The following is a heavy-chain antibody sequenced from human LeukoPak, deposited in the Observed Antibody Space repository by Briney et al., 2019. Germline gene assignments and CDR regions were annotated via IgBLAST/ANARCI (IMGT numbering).Heavy chain of an antibody. J-gene: IGHJ4*02. Sequence: GGSLRLSCAASGFTFDDYGMSWVRQAPGKGLEWVSGINWNGGSTGYADSVKGRFTISRDNAKNSLYLQMNSLRAEDTALYHCAKATTHDYGDYPLDYWGQGTLVTVSS. CDR2: INWNGGST. CDR3: AKATTHDYGDYPLDY. D-gene: IGHD4-17*01. CDR1: GFTFDDYG. V-gene: IGHV3-20*01.